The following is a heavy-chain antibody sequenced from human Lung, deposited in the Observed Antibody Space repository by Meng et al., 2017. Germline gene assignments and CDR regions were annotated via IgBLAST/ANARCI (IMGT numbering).Heavy chain of an antibody. Sequence: QVQLVQSGSELKKPGASVKVSCKASGYTFTNYGMNWARQAPGQGLEWMGWINTNTGNPTYVPGFTGRFVFSLDTSVSTAYLQINSLKAEDTAVYYCTSGGYLDYWGQGTLVTVSS. CDR3: TSGGYLDY. CDR2: INTNTGNP. D-gene: IGHD3-10*01. J-gene: IGHJ4*02. V-gene: IGHV7-4-1*02. CDR1: GYTFTNYG.